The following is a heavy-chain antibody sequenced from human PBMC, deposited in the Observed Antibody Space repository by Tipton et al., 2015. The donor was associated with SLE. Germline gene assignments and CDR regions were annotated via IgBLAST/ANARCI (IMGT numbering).Heavy chain of an antibody. V-gene: IGHV4-61*09. D-gene: IGHD3-16*01. CDR1: GGSISSGSYY. CDR2: IYTSGST. CDR3: ARGDTVFDY. J-gene: IGHJ4*02. Sequence: TLSLTCTVSGGSISSGSYYWSWIRQPAGKGLEWIGYIYTSGSTNYNPSLKSRVTISVDTSKNQFSLKLSSVTAADTAVYYCARGDTVFDYWGQGTLVTVSS.